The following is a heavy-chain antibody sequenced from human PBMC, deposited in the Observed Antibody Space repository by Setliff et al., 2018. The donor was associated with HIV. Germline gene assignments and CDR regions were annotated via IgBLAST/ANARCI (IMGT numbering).Heavy chain of an antibody. CDR1: GFSVSSNY. J-gene: IGHJ2*01. D-gene: IGHD3-10*01. V-gene: IGHV3-53*01. CDR2: IYAAGST. Sequence: GGSLRLSCAASGFSVSSNYMSWVRQAPGKGLEWVSVIYAAGSTYYADSVKGRFTISRHNSKNTVYLQMNSLRAEDTATYYCAKVFGTSPLVGYFDLWGRGTRVTVSS. CDR3: AKVFGTSPLVGYFDL.